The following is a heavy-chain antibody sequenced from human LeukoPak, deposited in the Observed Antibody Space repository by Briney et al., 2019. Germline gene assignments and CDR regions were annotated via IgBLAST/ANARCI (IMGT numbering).Heavy chain of an antibody. CDR1: GYRLTNNW. CDR2: IYPGDSDT. V-gene: IGHV5-51*01. D-gene: IGHD3-10*01. CDR3: ARRGDSGSYFDY. Sequence: GESLKISCKISGYRLTNNWIGWVRQVPGKGLEWMGIIYPGDSDTRYSPSFQGQVTILSDKSISTAYLQWSSLKASDTAMYYCARRGDSGSYFDYWGQGTLVTVSS. J-gene: IGHJ4*02.